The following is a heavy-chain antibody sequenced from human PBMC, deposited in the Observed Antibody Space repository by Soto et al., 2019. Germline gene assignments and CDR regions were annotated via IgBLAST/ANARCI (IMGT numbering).Heavy chain of an antibody. CDR3: ARDRWGWEKGGYPHSNGMIV. D-gene: IGHD5-12*01. V-gene: IGHV3-53*01. CDR1: GLTVSGKKY. CDR2: VYDLDGT. Sequence: DVQLVESGGGLIQPGGSLRLSCVASGLTVSGKKYMAWVRQAPGKGPEWVSGVYDLDGTYYADSVRGRFTTSIDSSRTTVYLQMSSLKADDSAVYYCARDRWGWEKGGYPHSNGMIVWGQGTTVTVSS. J-gene: IGHJ6*02.